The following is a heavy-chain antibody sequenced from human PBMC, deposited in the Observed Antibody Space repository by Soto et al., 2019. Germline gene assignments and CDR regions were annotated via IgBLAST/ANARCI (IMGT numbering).Heavy chain of an antibody. CDR1: GFTFSNAW. D-gene: IGHD3-16*01. V-gene: IGHV3-15*01. Sequence: EVQLVESGGGLVKPGGSLRLSCAASGFTFSNAWMSWVRQAPGKGLEWVGRIKSKTDGGTTDYAAPVKGRFTISRDDSKNTLYLQMNSLKTEDTAVYYCTTDAKDYVWGSPLFDYWGQGTLVTVSS. J-gene: IGHJ4*02. CDR3: TTDAKDYVWGSPLFDY. CDR2: IKSKTDGGTT.